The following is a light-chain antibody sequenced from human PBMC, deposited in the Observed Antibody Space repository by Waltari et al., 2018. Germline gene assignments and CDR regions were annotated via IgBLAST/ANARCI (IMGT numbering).Light chain of an antibody. V-gene: IGKV3-20*01. J-gene: IGKJ1*01. CDR2: EAS. CDR1: QSIGRY. CDR3: QNHERLPAT. Sequence: EIMLTQSPGTLSLSPGERATLSCRASQSIGRYLVWYQQKPGQAPRLLMYEASSRATGIPARFSGSGSGTDFSLTISSLESEDFAVYYCQNHERLPATFGQGTKVEIK.